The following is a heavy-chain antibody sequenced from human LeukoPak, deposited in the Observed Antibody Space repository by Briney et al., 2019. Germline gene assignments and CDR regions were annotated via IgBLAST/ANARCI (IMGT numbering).Heavy chain of an antibody. D-gene: IGHD2-15*01. CDR2: ISVYNGNT. CDR1: GYTFTSYG. J-gene: IGHJ5*02. CDR3: ARAPKAGPYCSGGSCYLNWFDP. V-gene: IGHV1-18*01. Sequence: ASVKVSCKASGYTFTSYGVSWVRQAPGQGLEWMGWISVYNGNTNYAQKLQGRVTMTTDTSTSIAYMELRSLRSDDTAVYYCARAPKAGPYCSGGSCYLNWFDPWGQGTLVTVSS.